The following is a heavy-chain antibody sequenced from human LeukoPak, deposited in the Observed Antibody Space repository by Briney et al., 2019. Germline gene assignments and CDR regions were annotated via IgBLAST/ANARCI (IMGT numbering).Heavy chain of an antibody. Sequence: GGSLRLSCAASGFNLRTYAMHWVRQAPGKGLEWVSVIYSGGSTYYADSVKGRFTISRHNSKNTLYLQMNSLRAEDTAVYYCARDHIVVVPAAIYYYGMDVWGQGTTVTVSS. V-gene: IGHV3-53*04. D-gene: IGHD2-2*01. CDR1: GFNLRTYA. CDR2: IYSGGST. CDR3: ARDHIVVVPAAIYYYGMDV. J-gene: IGHJ6*02.